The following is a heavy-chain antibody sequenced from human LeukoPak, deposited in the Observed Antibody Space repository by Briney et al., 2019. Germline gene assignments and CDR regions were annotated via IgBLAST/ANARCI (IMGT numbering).Heavy chain of an antibody. D-gene: IGHD3-10*01. CDR2: INDSGDT. V-gene: IGHV4-34*01. J-gene: IGHJ5*02. Sequence: PSETPSLTRAVSGGSFSEYYSTWIRHSPGGGLEWIGKINDSGDTRSNPSLKSRVSISTDTSRNQFSLSMSSVTAADTAVYYCARGDPSFSTLDLWGQGSLITVSS. CDR3: ARGDPSFSTLDL. CDR1: GGSFSEYY.